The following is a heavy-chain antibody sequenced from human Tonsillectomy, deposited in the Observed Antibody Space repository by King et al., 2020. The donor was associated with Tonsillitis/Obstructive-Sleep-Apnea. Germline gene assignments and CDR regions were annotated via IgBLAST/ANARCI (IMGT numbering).Heavy chain of an antibody. V-gene: IGHV4-59*08. CDR1: GGSISSYY. Sequence: QLQESGPGLVKPSETLSLTCTVSGGSISSYYWSWIRQPPGKGLDWFWYIYYSGSTHYNPSLKSRVTISVDTSKNQFSLKLSSVTAADTAVYYCAIGVCGGDCPDAFDIWGQGTMVTVSS. D-gene: IGHD2-21*02. J-gene: IGHJ3*02. CDR2: IYYSGST. CDR3: AIGVCGGDCPDAFDI.